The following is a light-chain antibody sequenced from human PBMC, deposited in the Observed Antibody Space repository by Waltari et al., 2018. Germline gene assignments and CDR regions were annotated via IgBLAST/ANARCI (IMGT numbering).Light chain of an antibody. V-gene: IGLV2-14*03. J-gene: IGLJ1*01. CDR1: SSDIGAYNH. CDR2: DGS. Sequence: QSALSQPASVSGSPGQSITIPCTGTSSDIGAYNHVSWYQQHPGEAPKLMFYDGSNRPSGVSPRFSASKSGNTASLTISGLQAEDEADFYCSSYTSSRTYVFGTGTKVTVL. CDR3: SSYTSSRTYV.